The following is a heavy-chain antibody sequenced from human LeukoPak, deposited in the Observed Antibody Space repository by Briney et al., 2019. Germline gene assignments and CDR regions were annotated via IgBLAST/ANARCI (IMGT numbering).Heavy chain of an antibody. Sequence: GGSLRLSCAASGFTFSNAWMSWVRQAPGKGLEWVGRIKSKTDGGTTDYAAPVKGRFTISRDDSKNTLYLQMNSLKTEDTAVYYCTTDPSGGDAFDTWGQGTMVTVSS. CDR1: GFTFSNAW. CDR2: IKSKTDGGTT. CDR3: TTDPSGGDAFDT. V-gene: IGHV3-15*01. J-gene: IGHJ3*02. D-gene: IGHD1-26*01.